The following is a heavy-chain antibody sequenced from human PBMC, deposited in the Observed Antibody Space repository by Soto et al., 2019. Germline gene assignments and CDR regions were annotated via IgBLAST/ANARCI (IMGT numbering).Heavy chain of an antibody. V-gene: IGHV1-2*04. Sequence: ASVKVSCKASGYTFTGYYMHWVRQAPGQGLEWMGWINPNSGGTNYAQKFQGWVTMTRDTSISTAYMELSRLRSDDTAVYYCARVPRLSSSSGYFDYWGQGTLVTVSS. CDR1: GYTFTGYY. J-gene: IGHJ4*02. CDR2: INPNSGGT. CDR3: ARVPRLSSSSGYFDY. D-gene: IGHD6-6*01.